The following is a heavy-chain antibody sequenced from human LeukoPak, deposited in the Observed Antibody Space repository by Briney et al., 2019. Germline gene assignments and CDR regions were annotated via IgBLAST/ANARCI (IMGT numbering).Heavy chain of an antibody. V-gene: IGHV4-59*08. CDR2: IYYSGST. CDR1: GGSISSYY. CDR3: ARRSSWSFDY. Sequence: SETLSLTCTVSGGSISSYYWSWVRQPPGKGLEWIGCIYYSGSTNYNPSLKSRVTISVDTSKNQFSPKLSSVTAADTAVYYCARRSSWSFDYWGQGTLVTVSS. J-gene: IGHJ4*02. D-gene: IGHD6-13*01.